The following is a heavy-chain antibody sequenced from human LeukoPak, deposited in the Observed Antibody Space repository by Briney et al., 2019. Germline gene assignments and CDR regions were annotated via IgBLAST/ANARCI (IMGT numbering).Heavy chain of an antibody. CDR2: IYHSGTT. V-gene: IGHV4-38-2*01. J-gene: IGHJ4*02. D-gene: IGHD3-3*01. Sequence: KPSETLSLTCAVSGNFISNGYCWGWIRQPPGKGLEWIGSIYHSGTTFYNPSLKSRLSISVDTSNNHFSLTLRSVTAEDTAVYYSARQGGGFWSGSYPFDYWGQGTLVAVSS. CDR1: GNFISNGYC. CDR3: ARQGGGFWSGSYPFDY.